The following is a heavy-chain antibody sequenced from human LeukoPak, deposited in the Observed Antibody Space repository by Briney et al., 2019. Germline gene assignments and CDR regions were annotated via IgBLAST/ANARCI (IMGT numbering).Heavy chain of an antibody. CDR3: ARSGSLGNWFDP. J-gene: IGHJ5*02. D-gene: IGHD3-10*01. CDR1: GYTFTIYG. CDR2: ISAYNGNT. Sequence: ASVKVSCKSSGYTFTIYGISWVRQAPGQGLEWMGWISAYNGNTNYAQKLQGRVTMTTDTSTSTAYMELRSLRSDDTAVYYCARSGSLGNWFDPWGQGTLVTVSS. V-gene: IGHV1-18*01.